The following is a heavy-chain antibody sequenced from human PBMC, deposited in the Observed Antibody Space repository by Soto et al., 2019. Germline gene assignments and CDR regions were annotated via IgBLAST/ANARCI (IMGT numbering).Heavy chain of an antibody. J-gene: IGHJ4*02. CDR2: IIPIFGTA. CDR3: ARVGYSSSWYGSPLDY. Sequence: QVQLVQSGAEVKKPGSSVKVSCKASGGTFSSYAISWVRQAPGQGLEWMGGIIPIFGTANYAQKLQGRVTITADESTSNAYMEVRSLRSEDTAVYYCARVGYSSSWYGSPLDYWGQGTLVTVSS. CDR1: GGTFSSYA. V-gene: IGHV1-69*01. D-gene: IGHD6-13*01.